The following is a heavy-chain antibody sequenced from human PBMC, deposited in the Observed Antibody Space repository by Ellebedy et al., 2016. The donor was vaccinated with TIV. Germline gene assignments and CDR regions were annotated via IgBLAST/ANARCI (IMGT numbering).Heavy chain of an antibody. CDR1: GYAFTRYA. V-gene: IGHV1-3*04. CDR2: INTANGDT. J-gene: IGHJ4*02. CDR3: ARGGWIDY. D-gene: IGHD2-15*01. Sequence: ASVKVPCXASGYAFTRYAIHWVRQAPGQRLEWMGWINTANGDTKYSQKFQGRVTIARDTSASTAYMELSSLRSEDTAVYYCARGGWIDYWGQGTLVTVSS.